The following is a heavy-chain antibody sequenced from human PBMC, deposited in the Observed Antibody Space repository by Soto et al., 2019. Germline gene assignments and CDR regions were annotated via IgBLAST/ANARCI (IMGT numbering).Heavy chain of an antibody. CDR1: GYTFTSYY. J-gene: IGHJ6*02. CDR3: ARSIDGSGSYYTYGMVV. D-gene: IGHD3-10*01. CDR2: INPSGGST. Sequence: ASVKVSCKASGYTFTSYYMHWERQAPVQGLEWMGIINPSGGSTSYAQKFQGRVTMTRDTSTSTVYMELSSLRSEDTAVYYCARSIDGSGSYYTYGMVVWGQGTTVTVSS. V-gene: IGHV1-46*01.